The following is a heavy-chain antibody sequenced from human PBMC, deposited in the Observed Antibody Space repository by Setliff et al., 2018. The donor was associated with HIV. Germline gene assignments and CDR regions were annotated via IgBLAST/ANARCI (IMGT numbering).Heavy chain of an antibody. V-gene: IGHV3-30*14. CDR2: ISYEGSRK. D-gene: IGHD1-7*01. Sequence: GGSLRLSCAASGFIFSSYAMHWVRQTPGKGLEWVAFISYEGSRKNYADSVKGRFTISRDTSKNSLYLQMSSLRAEDTATYYCTREGGTWELTDDGFDIWGQGTMVTVSS. CDR3: TREGGTWELTDDGFDI. CDR1: GFIFSSYA. J-gene: IGHJ3*02.